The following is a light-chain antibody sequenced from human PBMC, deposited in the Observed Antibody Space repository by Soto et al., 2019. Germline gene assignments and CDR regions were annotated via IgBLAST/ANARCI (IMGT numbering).Light chain of an antibody. V-gene: IGKV1-5*03. CDR3: QQYDSYYSST. Sequence: DIQMTQSPSTLSASVGDRVTITCRASQNINKWLAWYQQKPGIAPKLLIYRAPTLERGFSSRFSGSGSRTDFTLTISSLQPDDFATYYYQQYDSYYSSTFGQGTKVEIK. CDR2: RAP. J-gene: IGKJ1*01. CDR1: QNINKW.